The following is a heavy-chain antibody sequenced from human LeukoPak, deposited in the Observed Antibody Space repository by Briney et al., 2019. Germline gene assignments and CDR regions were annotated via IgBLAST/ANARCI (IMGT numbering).Heavy chain of an antibody. CDR1: GGSISSYY. CDR3: ARTRGGYGGNSVGFAEVYYFDY. Sequence: EASETLSLTCTVSGGSISSYYWSWIRQPPGKGLEWIGYIYYSGSTNYNPSLKSRVTISVDTSKNQFSLKLSSVTAADTAVYYCARTRGGYGGNSVGFAEVYYFDYWGQGTLVTVSS. CDR2: IYYSGST. J-gene: IGHJ4*02. D-gene: IGHD4-23*01. V-gene: IGHV4-59*01.